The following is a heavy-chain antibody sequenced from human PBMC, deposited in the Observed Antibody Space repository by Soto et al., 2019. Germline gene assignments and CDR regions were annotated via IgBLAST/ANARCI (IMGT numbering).Heavy chain of an antibody. Sequence: GGSLRLSCAASGFTFSRYGMHWVRQAPGKGLEWVAVISYDGSNKYYADSMKGRFTISRDNSKNTLYLQMNSLRAEDTAVYYCAKDRSPNWNYGMVVWGQGTTVTVSS. V-gene: IGHV3-30*18. J-gene: IGHJ6*02. CDR3: AKDRSPNWNYGMVV. CDR1: GFTFSRYG. D-gene: IGHD1-1*01. CDR2: ISYDGSNK.